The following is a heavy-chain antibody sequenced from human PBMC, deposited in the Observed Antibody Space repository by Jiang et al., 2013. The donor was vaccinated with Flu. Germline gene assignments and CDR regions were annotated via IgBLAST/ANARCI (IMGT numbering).Heavy chain of an antibody. V-gene: IGHV1-18*04. CDR3: ARDSRVWEPRGGPVDY. Sequence: GAEVKKPGASVKVSCKASGYTFTSYGISWVRQAPGQGLEWMGWISAYNGNTNYAQKLQGRVTMTTDTSTSTAYMELRSLRSDDTAVYYCARDSRVWEPRGGPVDYWGQGTLVTVSS. CDR2: ISAYNGNT. J-gene: IGHJ4*02. D-gene: IGHD1-26*01. CDR1: GYTFTSYG.